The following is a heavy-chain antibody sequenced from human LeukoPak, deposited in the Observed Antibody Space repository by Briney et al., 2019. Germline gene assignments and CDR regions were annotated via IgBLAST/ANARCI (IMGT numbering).Heavy chain of an antibody. CDR3: ARSPNSSGYYYRAFDI. V-gene: IGHV4-4*07. D-gene: IGHD3-22*01. J-gene: IGHJ3*02. Sequence: PSETLSLTCTVSGGSISSYYWSWLRQPAGRGLEWIGRIYTSGSTNYNPSLKSRVTMSIDTSKNQFSLKLSSVTAADTAVYYCARSPNSSGYYYRAFDIWGQGTMVTVSS. CDR1: GGSISSYY. CDR2: IYTSGST.